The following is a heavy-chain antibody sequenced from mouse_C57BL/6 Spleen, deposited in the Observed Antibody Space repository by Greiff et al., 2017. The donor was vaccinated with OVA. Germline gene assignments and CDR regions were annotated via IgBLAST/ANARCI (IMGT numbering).Heavy chain of an antibody. CDR1: GFSLTSYG. V-gene: IGHV2-2*01. Sequence: QVQLKQSGPGLVQPSQSLSITCTVSGFSLTSYGVHWVRQSPGKGLEWLGVIWSGGSTDYNAAFISRLSISKDNSKSQVFFKMNSLQADDTAIYYCARVDYGGYAMDYWGQGTSVTVSS. D-gene: IGHD2-4*01. CDR3: ARVDYGGYAMDY. CDR2: IWSGGST. J-gene: IGHJ4*01.